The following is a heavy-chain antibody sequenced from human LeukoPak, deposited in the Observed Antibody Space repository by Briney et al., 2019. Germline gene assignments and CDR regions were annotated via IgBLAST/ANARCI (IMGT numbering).Heavy chain of an antibody. Sequence: SETLSLTCTVSGGSISSYYWSWIRQPAGKGLEWIGRIYTSGSTNYNPSLKSRVTMSVDTSKNQFSLKLSSVTAADTAVYYCATLGASIYDSSGYNYYYMDVWGKGTTVTISS. V-gene: IGHV4-4*07. J-gene: IGHJ6*03. CDR1: GGSISSYY. CDR2: IYTSGST. CDR3: ATLGASIYDSSGYNYYYMDV. D-gene: IGHD3-22*01.